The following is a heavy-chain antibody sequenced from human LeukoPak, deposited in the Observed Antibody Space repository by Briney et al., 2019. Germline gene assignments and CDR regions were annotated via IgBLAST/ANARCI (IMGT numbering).Heavy chain of an antibody. CDR2: IYHSGST. CDR1: GYSISSGYY. CDR3: ARAGYYYYMDV. J-gene: IGHJ6*03. V-gene: IGHV4-38-2*02. Sequence: NPSETLSLTCTVSGYSISSGYYWGWIRQPPGKGLEWIGNIYHSGSTYYNPSLNSRVTISVDTSKNQFSLKLSSVTAADTAVYYCARAGYYYYMDVWGKGTTVTVSS.